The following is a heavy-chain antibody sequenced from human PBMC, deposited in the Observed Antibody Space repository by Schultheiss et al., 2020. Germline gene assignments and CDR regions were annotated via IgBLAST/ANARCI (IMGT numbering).Heavy chain of an antibody. D-gene: IGHD3/OR15-3a*01. Sequence: GGSLRLSCAASGFTFDDYAMHWVRQAPGKGLEWVSAISGSGGSTYYADSVKGRFTISRDNSKNTLYLQMNSLRAEDTAVYYCARDGLGLDAFDIWGQGTMVTVSS. J-gene: IGHJ3*02. V-gene: IGHV3-23*01. CDR3: ARDGLGLDAFDI. CDR1: GFTFDDYA. CDR2: ISGSGGST.